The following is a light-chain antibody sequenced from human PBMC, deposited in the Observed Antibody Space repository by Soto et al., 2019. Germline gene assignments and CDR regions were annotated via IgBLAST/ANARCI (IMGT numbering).Light chain of an antibody. CDR1: SSDVGGYNF. Sequence: QSALTQPPSASGSPGQSGTISCTGASSDVGGYNFVSWYQLHPGKAPRLMIYDVTQRPSGVPDRFSGSKSGNTASLTVSGLQVAEEAYYYCSSYAGSSIPVAFGGGTKLTVL. J-gene: IGLJ2*01. CDR2: DVT. V-gene: IGLV2-8*01. CDR3: SSYAGSSIPVA.